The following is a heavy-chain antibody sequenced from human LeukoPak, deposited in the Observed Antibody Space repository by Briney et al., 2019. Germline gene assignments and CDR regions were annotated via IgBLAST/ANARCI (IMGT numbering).Heavy chain of an antibody. Sequence: PGGSLRLSCAASGFTFSSYAMSWVRQAPGKGLEWVSAISGSGGSTYYADSVKGRFTISRDNSKNTLYLQMNSLRAEDTAVYYCANAHSSGWSQTYPLDYWGQGTLVTVSS. CDR1: GFTFSSYA. CDR3: ANAHSSGWSQTYPLDY. V-gene: IGHV3-23*01. D-gene: IGHD6-19*01. J-gene: IGHJ4*02. CDR2: ISGSGGST.